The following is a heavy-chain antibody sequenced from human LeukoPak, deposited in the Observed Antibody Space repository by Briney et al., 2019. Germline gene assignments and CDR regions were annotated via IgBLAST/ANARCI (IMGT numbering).Heavy chain of an antibody. CDR1: GYSFTSYW. CDR3: ARQKYSSSWYVWFDP. D-gene: IGHD6-13*01. CDR2: IYPGDSDT. Sequence: KGGESLKISCKGSGYSFTSYWIGWVRQMPGEGLEWMGIIYPGDSDTRYSPSFQGQVTISADKSISTAYLQWSSLKASDTAMYYCARQKYSSSWYVWFDPWGQGTLVTVSS. V-gene: IGHV5-51*01. J-gene: IGHJ5*02.